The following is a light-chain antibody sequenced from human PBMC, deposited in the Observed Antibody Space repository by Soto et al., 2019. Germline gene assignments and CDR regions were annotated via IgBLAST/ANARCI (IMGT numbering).Light chain of an antibody. V-gene: IGKV1-39*01. CDR2: GAS. CDR1: QSISVW. Sequence: DLQMTQSPSTLSATVGDRVTIXXRASQSISVWLAWYQQKPGKAPKLXXYGASTLQGGVPSRFSGSGSGTDFTLTISRLQPEDFATYYCQRSYGSPPWTFGQGTKVDIK. J-gene: IGKJ1*01. CDR3: QRSYGSPPWT.